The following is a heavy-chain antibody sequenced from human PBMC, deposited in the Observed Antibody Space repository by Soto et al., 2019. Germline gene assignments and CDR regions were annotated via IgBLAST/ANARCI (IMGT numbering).Heavy chain of an antibody. CDR3: AHSQIGGRPTTNWFDY. Sequence: QITLKESGPTLVKPTQTLTLTCTFSGFSLSTTGVGVGWIRQPPEKALEWLAHISWDGDERYSPSLKSRLTITRDTSKDQVVLTITNMDPVDTGTYYCAHSQIGGRPTTNWFDYWGQGTLVTVSS. CDR1: GFSLSTTGVG. D-gene: IGHD2-15*01. V-gene: IGHV2-5*02. J-gene: IGHJ4*02. CDR2: ISWDGDE.